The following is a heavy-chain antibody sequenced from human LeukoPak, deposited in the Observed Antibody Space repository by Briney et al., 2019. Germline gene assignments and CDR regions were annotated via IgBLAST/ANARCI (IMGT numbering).Heavy chain of an antibody. D-gene: IGHD3-10*01. CDR3: ATYGSGSYYRFDY. J-gene: IGHJ4*02. Sequence: GGSLRLSCAASEFTFSSYGMHWVRQAPGKGLEWVAFIRYDGSNKYYADSVKGRFTISRDNSKNTLYLQMNSLRAEDTAVYYCATYGSGSYYRFDYWGQGTLVTVSS. CDR1: EFTFSSYG. V-gene: IGHV3-30*02. CDR2: IRYDGSNK.